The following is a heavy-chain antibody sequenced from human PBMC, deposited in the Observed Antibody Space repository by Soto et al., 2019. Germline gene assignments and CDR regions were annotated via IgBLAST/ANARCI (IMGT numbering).Heavy chain of an antibody. V-gene: IGHV4-4*07. CDR3: ARGDCSGGSCYVFDY. CDR2: IYTSGST. J-gene: IGHJ4*02. Sequence: SETLSLTCTVSGGSVDIYHWNYIRHPAGKGLEWIGRIYTSGSTTYNPSLKSRVTMSVDTSKNQFSLKLSSVTAADTAVYYCARGDCSGGSCYVFDYWGQGTLVTVSS. CDR1: GGSVDIYH. D-gene: IGHD2-15*01.